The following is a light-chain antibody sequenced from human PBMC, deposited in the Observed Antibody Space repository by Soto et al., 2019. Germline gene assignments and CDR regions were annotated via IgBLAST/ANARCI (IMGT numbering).Light chain of an antibody. CDR1: QSVLYSSKYKNY. CDR3: QQYYSALALT. Sequence: DIVMTQSPDSLAVPLGERATINCKSSQSVLYSSKYKNYLAWYQQKPGQPPKLLISWASTRESGVPDRFSGSGSGTDFTLTISSLQAEDVAVYYCQQYYSALALTFGGGTKVEIK. V-gene: IGKV4-1*01. J-gene: IGKJ4*01. CDR2: WAS.